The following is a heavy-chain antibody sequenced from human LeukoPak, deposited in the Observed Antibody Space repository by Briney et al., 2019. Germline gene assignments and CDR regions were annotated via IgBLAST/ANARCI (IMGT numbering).Heavy chain of an antibody. V-gene: IGHV3-30-3*01. CDR1: GFTFSSYA. J-gene: IGHJ6*02. D-gene: IGHD1-26*01. Sequence: GGSLRLSCAASGFTFSSYAMHWVRQAPGKGLEWVAVISYDGSNKYYADSVKGRFTISRDNSKNTLYLQMNSLRSEDTAVYYCARDHFSGSHNYYYYGMDVWGQGTTVTVSS. CDR3: ARDHFSGSHNYYYYGMDV. CDR2: ISYDGSNK.